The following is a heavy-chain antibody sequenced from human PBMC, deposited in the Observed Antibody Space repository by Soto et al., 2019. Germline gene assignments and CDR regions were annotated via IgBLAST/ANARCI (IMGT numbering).Heavy chain of an antibody. D-gene: IGHD6-6*01. J-gene: IGHJ6*02. CDR2: IIPIFGTA. Sequence: SVKVSCKASGGTFSSYAISWVRQAPGQGLEWMGGIIPIFGTANYARKFQGRVTITADESTSTAYMELSSLRSEDTAVYYCADSSSYYYYGMDVWGQGTTVTVSS. CDR1: GGTFSSYA. CDR3: ADSSSYYYYGMDV. V-gene: IGHV1-69*13.